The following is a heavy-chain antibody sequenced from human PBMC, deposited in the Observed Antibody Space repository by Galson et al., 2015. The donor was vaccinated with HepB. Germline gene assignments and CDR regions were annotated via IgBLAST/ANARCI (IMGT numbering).Heavy chain of an antibody. D-gene: IGHD1-26*01. V-gene: IGHV6-1*01. CDR1: GDSVSSISAS. CDR3: ARGKWGDFNYGMDV. Sequence: CAISGDSVSSISASWNWIRQSPSGGLEWLGRTHYKSQWNTRYAISVKSRITINPDTSNNQFSLELNSVSPEDTAVYYCARGKWGDFNYGMDVWGQGTTVTASS. J-gene: IGHJ6*02. CDR2: THYKSQWNT.